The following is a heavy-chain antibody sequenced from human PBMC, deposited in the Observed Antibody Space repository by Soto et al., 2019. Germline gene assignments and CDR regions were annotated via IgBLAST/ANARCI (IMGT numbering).Heavy chain of an antibody. V-gene: IGHV3-30*02. J-gene: IGHJ4*02. CDR2: ICSDGSNK. CDR3: AKSHRRGNIVVVTAILYYFDY. CDR1: GFTFSGYG. D-gene: IGHD2-21*02. Sequence: LRLPCAASGFTFSGYGMQWVRQSPGKGLEWVAFICSDGSNKYYADSVKGRFTISRDNSKNTLYLQMNSLRAEDTAVYYCAKSHRRGNIVVVTAILYYFDYWGQGTLVTVYS.